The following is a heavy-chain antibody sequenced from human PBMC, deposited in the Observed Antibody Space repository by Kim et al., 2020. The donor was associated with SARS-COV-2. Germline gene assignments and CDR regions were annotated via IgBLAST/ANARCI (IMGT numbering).Heavy chain of an antibody. CDR3: AKELKSGLDY. D-gene: IGHD1-26*01. J-gene: IGHJ4*02. Sequence: NKYYADSVKGRFTISRDKSKNTLYLQMNSLRAEDTAVYYCAKELKSGLDYWGQGTLVTVSS. CDR2: NK. V-gene: IGHV3-30*02.